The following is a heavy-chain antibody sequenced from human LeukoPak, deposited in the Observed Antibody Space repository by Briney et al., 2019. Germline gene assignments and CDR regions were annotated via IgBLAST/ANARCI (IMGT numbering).Heavy chain of an antibody. V-gene: IGHV1-69*05. CDR1: GGSFSSYA. Sequence: SVKVSCNASGGSFSSYAISWVRQAPGQGLEWMGRIIPIFGTANYAQKFQGRVSITTDESTSTAYMELSSLRSEDTAVYYCARDAVDYYDSSGFDYWGQGTLVTVSS. CDR2: IIPIFGTA. J-gene: IGHJ4*02. CDR3: ARDAVDYYDSSGFDY. D-gene: IGHD3-22*01.